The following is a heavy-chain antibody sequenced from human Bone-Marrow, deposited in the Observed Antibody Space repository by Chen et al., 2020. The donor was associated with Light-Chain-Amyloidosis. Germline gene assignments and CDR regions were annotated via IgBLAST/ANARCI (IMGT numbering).Heavy chain of an antibody. D-gene: IGHD1-26*01. J-gene: IGHJ4*02. CDR1: GYHFTSYG. V-gene: IGHV1-18*01. Sequence: QVQLVQSVAEVKRPGASGKVSRKASGYHFTSYGIIWVRQAPGQGLEWMGWVRAYNGNTNYAQEFQGRVTMTTDTSTDTAYMELRSLRSDDTAVYYCARGYSVSYMADYWGQGSLVTVSS. CDR2: VRAYNGNT. CDR3: ARGYSVSYMADY.